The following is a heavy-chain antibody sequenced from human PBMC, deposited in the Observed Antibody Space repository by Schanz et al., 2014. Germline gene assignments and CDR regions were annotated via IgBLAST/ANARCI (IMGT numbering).Heavy chain of an antibody. D-gene: IGHD3-16*01. V-gene: IGHV3-30*02. CDR1: RFAFSNCG. J-gene: IGHJ6*02. CDR3: ARALKPYIASRNGLDV. Sequence: QAQLVESGGGVVQPGGSLRLSCAASRFAFSNCGMHWVRQAPGKGLEWVAFIRYDASNEYYADSVKGRFTISRDNSKNTLYLQMNSLSPDDAAVYFCARALKPYIASRNGLDVWGHGTTVTVSS. CDR2: IRYDASNE.